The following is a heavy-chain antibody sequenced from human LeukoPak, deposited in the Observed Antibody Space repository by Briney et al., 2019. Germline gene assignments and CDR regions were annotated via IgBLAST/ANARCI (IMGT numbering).Heavy chain of an antibody. CDR2: INWNGGST. V-gene: IGHV3-20*01. Sequence: GGSLRLSCAASGFTFDDYGMSWVRQAPGKGLEWVSGINWNGGSTGYADSVKGRFTISRDNAKNSLYLQMNSLRAEDTALYHCAREGSSSPYYYHYYMDVWGKGTTVTISS. CDR3: AREGSSSPYYYHYYMDV. CDR1: GFTFDDYG. J-gene: IGHJ6*03. D-gene: IGHD6-13*01.